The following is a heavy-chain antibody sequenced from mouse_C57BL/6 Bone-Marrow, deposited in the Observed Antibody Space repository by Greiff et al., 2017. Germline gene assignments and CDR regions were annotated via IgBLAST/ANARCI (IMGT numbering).Heavy chain of an antibody. CDR2: IDPSDSYT. CDR1: GYTFTSYW. V-gene: IGHV1-50*01. Sequence: QVQLQQPGAELVKPGASVKLSCKASGYTFTSYWMQWVKQRPGQGLEWIGEIDPSDSYTNYNQKFKGKATLTVDTSSSTAYMQLSSLTSEDSAVYYCSRGRVSHYAMDDWGKGTSVTVSS. CDR3: SRGRVSHYAMDD. J-gene: IGHJ4*01. D-gene: IGHD2-10*02.